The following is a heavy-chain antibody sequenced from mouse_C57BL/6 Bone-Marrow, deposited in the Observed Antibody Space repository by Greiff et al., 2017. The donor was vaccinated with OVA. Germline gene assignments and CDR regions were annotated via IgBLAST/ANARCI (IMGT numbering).Heavy chain of an antibody. V-gene: IGHV1-39*01. Sequence: EVQLQESGPELVKPGASVKISCKASGYSFTDYNMNWVKQSNGKSLEWIGVINPNYGTTSYNQKFKGKATLTVDQSSSTAYMQLNSLTSEDSAVYYCARYYGSSYVAWFAYWGQGTLVTVSA. J-gene: IGHJ3*01. CDR2: INPNYGTT. CDR1: GYSFTDYN. CDR3: ARYYGSSYVAWFAY. D-gene: IGHD1-1*01.